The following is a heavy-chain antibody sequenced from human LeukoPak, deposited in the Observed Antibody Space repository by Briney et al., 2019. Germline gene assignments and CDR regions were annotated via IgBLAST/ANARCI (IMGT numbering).Heavy chain of an antibody. Sequence: SETLSLTCAVSNFSISSNFHWGWIRQTPGTGLEWIGSVSHSGSTFYNPSLKSRVTISVDTSKNQFSLRVNSVTAADTAIYYCARGTSVSASASWGQGTPVTVSS. V-gene: IGHV4-38-2*01. CDR2: VSHSGST. D-gene: IGHD2-21*02. CDR1: NFSISSNFH. J-gene: IGHJ5*02. CDR3: ARGTSVSASAS.